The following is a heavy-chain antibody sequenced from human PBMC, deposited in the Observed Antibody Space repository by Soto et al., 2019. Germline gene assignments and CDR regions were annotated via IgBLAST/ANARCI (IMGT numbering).Heavy chain of an antibody. CDR1: GFTFSSYA. CDR2: ISYDGSNK. Sequence: GGSLRLSCAASGFTFSSYAMHWVRQAPGKGLEWVAVISYDGSNKYYADSVKGRFTISRDNSKNTLYLQMNSLRAEDTAVYYCARGSRIAVAGRYYFDYWGQGTLVTVYS. V-gene: IGHV3-30-3*01. D-gene: IGHD6-19*01. CDR3: ARGSRIAVAGRYYFDY. J-gene: IGHJ4*02.